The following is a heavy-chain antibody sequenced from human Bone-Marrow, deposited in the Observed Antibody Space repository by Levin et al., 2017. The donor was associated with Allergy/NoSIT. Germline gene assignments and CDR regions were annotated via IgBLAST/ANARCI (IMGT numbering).Heavy chain of an antibody. D-gene: IGHD3-22*01. CDR3: ARVEYHDSSGYYGH. J-gene: IGHJ4*02. CDR1: GYTFNLYG. Sequence: ASVKVSCKASGYTFNLYGVTWVRQAPGQGLEWMGWITGHIVNTDYSQKFQGRVTMTTDTSTRTVYMELRSLRSDDTAVYYCARVEYHDSSGYYGHWGQGTLVTVSS. V-gene: IGHV1-18*01. CDR2: ITGHIVNT.